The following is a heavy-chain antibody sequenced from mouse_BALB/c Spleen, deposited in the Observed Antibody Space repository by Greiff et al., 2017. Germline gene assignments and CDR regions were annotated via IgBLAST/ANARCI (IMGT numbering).Heavy chain of an antibody. D-gene: IGHD1-1*01. V-gene: IGHV5-12-2*01. CDR1: GFTFSSYT. CDR3: ARTYYGPWYFDV. CDR2: ISNGGGST. J-gene: IGHJ1*01. Sequence: EVMLVESGGGLVQPGGSLKLSCAASGFTFSSYTMSWVRQTPEKRLEWVAYISNGGGSTYYPDTVKGRFTISRDNAKNTLYLQMSSLKSEDTAMYYCARTYYGPWYFDVWGAGTTVTVSS.